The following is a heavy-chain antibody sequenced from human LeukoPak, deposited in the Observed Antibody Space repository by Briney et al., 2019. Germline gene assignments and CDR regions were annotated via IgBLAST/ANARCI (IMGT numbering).Heavy chain of an antibody. CDR3: AREDFSNYLNNAFVI. J-gene: IGHJ3*02. V-gene: IGHV1-69*05. CDR2: IIPISGTT. Sequence: ASVKVSCKASGGTFSSYSISWLRQAPGQGLDWMGNIIPISGTTDYAQKLHGRVTITTDESTSTTYMELRSLRSDDTAVYYCAREDFSNYLNNAFVIWGQGTMVTVSS. D-gene: IGHD4-11*01. CDR1: GGTFSSYS.